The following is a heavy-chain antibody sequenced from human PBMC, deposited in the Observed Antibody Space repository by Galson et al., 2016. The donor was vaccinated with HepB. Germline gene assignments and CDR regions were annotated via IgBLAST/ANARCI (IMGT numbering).Heavy chain of an antibody. CDR3: AKGSSGYYYVSDH. Sequence: SLRLSCAASGFTFDSYAMNWVRQAPGKGLEWVSAVLASGLSTYYAASVRGRFTISRDNSKNTLPLQMDSLRAEDTAVYYCAKGSSGYYYVSDHWGQGTLVTVSS. D-gene: IGHD3-22*01. J-gene: IGHJ4*02. V-gene: IGHV3-23*01. CDR1: GFTFDSYA. CDR2: VLASGLST.